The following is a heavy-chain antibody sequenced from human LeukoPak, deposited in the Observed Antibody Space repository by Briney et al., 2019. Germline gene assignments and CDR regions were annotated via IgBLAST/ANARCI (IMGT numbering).Heavy chain of an antibody. CDR2: IYYSGST. CDR1: GGSISSYY. CDR3: ARCIPPTLIDY. Sequence: PSETLPLTCTVSGGSISSYYWSWIRQPPGKGLEWFGYIYYSGSTNYNPSLKSRVNITVDTSKNQFSLKLSSVTAADTVVYYCARCIPPTLIDYWGQGTLVTVSS. J-gene: IGHJ4*02. D-gene: IGHD2-21*01. V-gene: IGHV4-59*01.